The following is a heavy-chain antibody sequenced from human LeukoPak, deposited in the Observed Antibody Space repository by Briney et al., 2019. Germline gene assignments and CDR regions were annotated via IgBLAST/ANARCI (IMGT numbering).Heavy chain of an antibody. J-gene: IGHJ4*02. Sequence: SETLSLTCTVSGXSISSYYWSWIRQPPGKGLEWIGYIYYSGSTNYNPSLKSRVTISVDTSKNQFSLKLSSVTAADTAVYYCARHRDVIEWLAPFDYWGQGTLVTVSS. CDR3: ARHRDVIEWLAPFDY. CDR1: GXSISSYY. CDR2: IYYSGST. V-gene: IGHV4-59*08. D-gene: IGHD6-19*01.